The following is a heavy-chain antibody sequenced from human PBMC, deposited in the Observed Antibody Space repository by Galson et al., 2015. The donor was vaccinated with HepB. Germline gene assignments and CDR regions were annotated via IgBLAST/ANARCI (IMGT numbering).Heavy chain of an antibody. V-gene: IGHV3-23*01. Sequence: SLRLSCAASGFTFSSYAMSWVRQAPGKGLEWVSAISGSGGSTYYADSVKGRFTISRDNSKNTLYLQMNSLRAEDTAVYYCAKDEWAVAGTKYYYGMDVWGQGTTVTVSS. J-gene: IGHJ6*02. CDR1: GFTFSSYA. D-gene: IGHD6-19*01. CDR2: ISGSGGST. CDR3: AKDEWAVAGTKYYYGMDV.